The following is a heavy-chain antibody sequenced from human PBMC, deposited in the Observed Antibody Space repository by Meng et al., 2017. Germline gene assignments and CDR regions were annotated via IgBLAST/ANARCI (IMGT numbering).Heavy chain of an antibody. CDR3: ASQTSAYSYGSGSYRHYYYGMDV. CDR1: GGTFSSYA. CDR2: IIPIFGTA. Sequence: SVKVSCKASGGTFSSYAISWVRQAPGQGLEWMGGIIPIFGTANYAQKFQGRVTITTDESTSTAYMELSSLRSEDTAVYYCASQTSAYSYGSGSYRHYYYGMDVWGQGTTVTVSS. J-gene: IGHJ6*02. V-gene: IGHV1-69*05. D-gene: IGHD3-10*01.